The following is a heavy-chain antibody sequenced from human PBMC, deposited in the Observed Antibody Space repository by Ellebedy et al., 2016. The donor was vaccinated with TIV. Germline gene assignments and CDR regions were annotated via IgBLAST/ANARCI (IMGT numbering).Heavy chain of an antibody. V-gene: IGHV1-18*04. J-gene: IGHJ4*02. CDR2: ISAYNGNT. CDR1: GYTFTSYG. CDR3: ARDEDFWSGHPSSH. Sequence: ASVKVSXXASGYTFTSYGISWVRQAPGQGLEWMGWISAYNGNTNYAQKLQGRVTMTTDTSTSTAYMELRSLRSDDTAVYYCARDEDFWSGHPSSHWGQGTLVTVSS. D-gene: IGHD3-3*01.